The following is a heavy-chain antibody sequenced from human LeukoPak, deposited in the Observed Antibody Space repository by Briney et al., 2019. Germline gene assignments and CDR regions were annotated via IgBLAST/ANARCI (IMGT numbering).Heavy chain of an antibody. CDR3: AVVAATRGHYYYYYGMDV. CDR1: GFTFSSYG. CDR2: IWYDGSNK. D-gene: IGHD2-15*01. V-gene: IGHV3-33*01. J-gene: IGHJ6*02. Sequence: GGSLRLSCAASGFTFSSYGMHWVRQAPGKGLEWVAVIWYDGSNKYYADSVKGRFTISRDNSKNTLYLQMNSLRAEDTAVYYCAVVAATRGHYYYYYGMDVWGQGTTVTVSS.